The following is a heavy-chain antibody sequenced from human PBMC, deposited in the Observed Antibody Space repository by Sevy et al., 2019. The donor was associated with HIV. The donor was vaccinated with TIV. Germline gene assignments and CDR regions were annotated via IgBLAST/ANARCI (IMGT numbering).Heavy chain of an antibody. CDR2: IYYSGST. J-gene: IGHJ6*02. V-gene: IGHV4-59*01. CDR1: GSSINSYY. D-gene: IGHD6-13*01. CDR3: ARAVGSSSWPRDYYYGMDV. Sequence: SETLSLTCTVSGSSINSYYWTWIRQPPGKGLEWIGYIYYSGSTKYNPSLKSRVTISVDTSKNQFSLKLTSVTAADTAMYYCARAVGSSSWPRDYYYGMDVWGQGTTVTVSS.